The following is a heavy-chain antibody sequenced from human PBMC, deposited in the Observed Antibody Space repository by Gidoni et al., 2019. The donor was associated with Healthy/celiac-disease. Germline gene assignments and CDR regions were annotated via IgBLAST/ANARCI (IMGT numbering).Heavy chain of an antibody. V-gene: IGHV4-34*01. CDR1: GGSFSGYY. J-gene: IGHJ4*02. Sequence: QVQLQQWGAGLLKPSETLSLTCAVYGGSFSGYYWSWIRQPPGKGLEWIGEINHSGSTNYNPSLKSRVTISVDTSKNHFSLKLSSVTAADTAVYYCARSGLGSSWGYWGQGTLVTVSS. CDR3: ARSGLGSSWGY. CDR2: INHSGST. D-gene: IGHD6-13*01.